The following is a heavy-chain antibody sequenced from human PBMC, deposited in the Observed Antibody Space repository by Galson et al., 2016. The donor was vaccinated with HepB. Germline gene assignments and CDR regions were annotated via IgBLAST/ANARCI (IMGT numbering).Heavy chain of an antibody. CDR1: GFNFRTYW. D-gene: IGHD6-6*01. V-gene: IGHV3-7*03. Sequence: SLRLSCAASGFNFRTYWMSWVRQAPGKGLEWVAYINQGGSEKYYVDSVKGRFTISRDNAKNSLYLQMNSLRAEDTAVYYCARHSISPGDYWGQGTLATVSS. J-gene: IGHJ4*02. CDR3: ARHSISPGDY. CDR2: INQGGSEK.